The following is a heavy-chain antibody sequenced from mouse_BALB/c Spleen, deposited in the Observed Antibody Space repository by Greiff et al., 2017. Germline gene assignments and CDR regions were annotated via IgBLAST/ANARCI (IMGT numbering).Heavy chain of an antibody. J-gene: IGHJ3*01. CDR2: IDPSDSET. CDR1: GYTFTSYW. Sequence: QVQLQQPGAELVKPGAPVKLSCKASGYTFTSYWMNWVKQRPGRGLEWIGRIDPSDSETHYNQKFKDKATLTVDKSSSTAYIQLSSLTSEDSAVYYCARGDPYYRYDAAWFAYWGQGTLVTVSA. D-gene: IGHD2-14*01. V-gene: IGHV1-69*02. CDR3: ARGDPYYRYDAAWFAY.